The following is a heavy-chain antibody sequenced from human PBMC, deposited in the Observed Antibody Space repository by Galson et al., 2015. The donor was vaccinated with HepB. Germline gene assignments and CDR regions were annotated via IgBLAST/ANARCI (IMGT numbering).Heavy chain of an antibody. D-gene: IGHD6-13*01. J-gene: IGHJ6*03. CDR3: AREQQPYYYYYYYMDV. CDR1: GFTFSSYA. V-gene: IGHV3-30-3*01. CDR2: ISYDGSNK. Sequence: SLRLSCAASGFTFSSYAMHWVRQAPGKGLEWVAVISYDGSNKYYADSVKGRFTISRDNSKNTLYLQMNSLRAEDTAVYYCAREQQPYYYYYYYMDVWGKGTTVTVSS.